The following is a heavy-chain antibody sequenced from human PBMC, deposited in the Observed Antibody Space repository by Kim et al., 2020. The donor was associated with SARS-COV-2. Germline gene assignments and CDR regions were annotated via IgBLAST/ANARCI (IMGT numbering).Heavy chain of an antibody. CDR3: ARVIDPPYYYGPQGAGYGMDV. D-gene: IGHD3-10*01. CDR1: GGSISSSSYY. V-gene: IGHV4-39*01. CDR2: IYYSGST. Sequence: SETLSLTCTVSGGSISSSSYYWGWIRQPPGKGLEWIGSIYYSGSTYYNPSLKSRVTISVDTSKNQFSLKLSSVTAADTAVYYCARVIDPPYYYGPQGAGYGMDVWGQGTTVTVSS. J-gene: IGHJ6*02.